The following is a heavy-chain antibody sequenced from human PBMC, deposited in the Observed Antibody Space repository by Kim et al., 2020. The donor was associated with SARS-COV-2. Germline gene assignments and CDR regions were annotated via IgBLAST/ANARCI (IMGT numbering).Heavy chain of an antibody. D-gene: IGHD3-10*01. V-gene: IGHV1-69*06. Sequence: SVKVSCKASGGTFSSYAISWVRQAPGQGLEWMGGIIPIFGTANYAQKFQGRVTINADKSTSTAYMELSSLRSEDTAVYYCARVWEPRTWFGELFCYGMDVWGQGTTVTVSS. CDR2: IIPIFGTA. CDR3: ARVWEPRTWFGELFCYGMDV. J-gene: IGHJ6*02. CDR1: GGTFSSYA.